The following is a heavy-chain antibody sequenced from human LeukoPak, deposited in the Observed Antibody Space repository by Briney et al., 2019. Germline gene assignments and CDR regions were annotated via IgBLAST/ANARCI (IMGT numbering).Heavy chain of an antibody. CDR2: INHSGST. Sequence: SETLSLTCAVYGGSFSGYYWSWIRQPPGKGLEWIGEINHSGSTNYNPSLKSRVTISVDTSKNQFSLKLSSVTAADTAVYYCARAEVVVVAAWENWFDPWGQGTLVTVSS. CDR3: ARAEVVVVAAWENWFDP. J-gene: IGHJ5*02. D-gene: IGHD2-15*01. V-gene: IGHV4-34*01. CDR1: GGSFSGYY.